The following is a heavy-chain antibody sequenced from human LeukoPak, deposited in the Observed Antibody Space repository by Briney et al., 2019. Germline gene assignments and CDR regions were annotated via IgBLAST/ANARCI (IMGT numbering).Heavy chain of an antibody. CDR1: GFTFSSYW. CDR3: ARDDYGGRGEFDY. CDR2: INSDGSTT. V-gene: IGHV3-74*01. J-gene: IGHJ4*02. D-gene: IGHD4-23*01. Sequence: LPGGSLRLSCAASGFTFSSYWMHWVRQAPGQGLVWVSRINSDGSTTTYADSVKGRFTISRDNAKNTLYLQMNSLRAEDTAVYYCARDDYGGRGEFDYWGQGTLVTVSS.